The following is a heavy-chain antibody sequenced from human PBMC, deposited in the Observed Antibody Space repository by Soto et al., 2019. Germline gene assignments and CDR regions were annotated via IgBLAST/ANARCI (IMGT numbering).Heavy chain of an antibody. V-gene: IGHV3-33*01. Sequence: QVQLVESGGGVVQPGRSLRLSCAASGFTFSSYGMHWVRQAPGKGLEWVAVIWYDGSNKYYADSVKGRFTISRDNSKNTLYLQMNSLRAEDTAVYYCARGIPGLYITIDYWGQGTLVTVSS. J-gene: IGHJ4*02. CDR2: IWYDGSNK. D-gene: IGHD1-1*01. CDR1: GFTFSSYG. CDR3: ARGIPGLYITIDY.